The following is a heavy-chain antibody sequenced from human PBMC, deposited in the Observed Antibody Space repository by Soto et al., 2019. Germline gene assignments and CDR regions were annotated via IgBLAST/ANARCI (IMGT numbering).Heavy chain of an antibody. V-gene: IGHV3-7*01. CDR2: IKQDGSEK. J-gene: IGHJ6*02. CDR1: GFTFSSYW. D-gene: IGHD2-2*01. CDR3: ARDPSIVLVPAATYYYYYYGIDV. Sequence: EVQLVESGGGLVQPGGSLRLYCAASGFTFSSYWMSWVRQAPGKGLEWVANIKQDGSEKYYVDSVRGRFTITRDNAKNSLYLQMNSLRAEDTAVYYCARDPSIVLVPAATYYYYYYGIDVWGQGTTVTVSS.